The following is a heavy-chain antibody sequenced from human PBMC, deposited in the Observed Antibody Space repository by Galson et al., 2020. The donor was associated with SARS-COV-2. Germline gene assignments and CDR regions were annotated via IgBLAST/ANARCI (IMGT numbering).Heavy chain of an antibody. J-gene: IGHJ4*02. CDR1: GGSFSGYY. CDR2: ISDSGST. V-gene: IGHV4-34*01. D-gene: IGHD1-26*01. Sequence: SETLSLTCAVYGGSFSGYYWSWIRQPPGKGLEWIGEISDSGSTNYNPSLTSRVTVSVDTSKKQFSLKLSSVTAAGTAVYYCARGLVGARLGYWGQGTLVTVSS. CDR3: ARGLVGARLGY.